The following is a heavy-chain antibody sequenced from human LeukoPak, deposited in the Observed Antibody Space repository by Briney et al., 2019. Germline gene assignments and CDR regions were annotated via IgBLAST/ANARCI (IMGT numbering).Heavy chain of an antibody. CDR2: IRSSSSYL. Sequence: GGDLRLSCAASGFTFSSYSMNLVRQAPGKGLGWVSAIRSSSSYLYHADSVKGRFTISRDNANNQLYLQMDSLRAEDTAVYYCARDPGSGDYGKRYFDYWGQGTLVTVSS. V-gene: IGHV3-21*01. CDR1: GFTFSSYS. J-gene: IGHJ4*02. CDR3: ARDPGSGDYGKRYFDY. D-gene: IGHD4-17*01.